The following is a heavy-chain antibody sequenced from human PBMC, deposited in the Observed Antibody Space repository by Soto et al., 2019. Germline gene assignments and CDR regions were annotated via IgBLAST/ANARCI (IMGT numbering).Heavy chain of an antibody. CDR3: ARGGGSSSPTGYYYYGMDV. J-gene: IGHJ6*02. Sequence: GGSLRLSCAASGFTFSSYAMHWFRQAPGKGLEWVAFISYDGSNKYYADSVKGRFTISRDNSKNTLYLQMNSLRAEDTAVYYCARGGGSSSPTGYYYYGMDVWGQGTTVTVSS. CDR1: GFTFSSYA. D-gene: IGHD6-13*01. CDR2: ISYDGSNK. V-gene: IGHV3-30-3*01.